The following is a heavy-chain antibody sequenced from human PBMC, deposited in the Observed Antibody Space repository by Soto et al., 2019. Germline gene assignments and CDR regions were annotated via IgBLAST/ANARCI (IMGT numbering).Heavy chain of an antibody. Sequence: EVQLLESGGGLVQPGGSLRLSCAASGFTFSSYAMSWVRQAPGKGLEWVSVISGSGDSTYYADSVKGRFTISRDNSKNSLYLPMSSLRADDTAVYYCAKRGSGSQFDYWGQGTLVTVSS. V-gene: IGHV3-23*01. CDR1: GFTFSSYA. CDR2: ISGSGDST. J-gene: IGHJ4*02. D-gene: IGHD1-26*01. CDR3: AKRGSGSQFDY.